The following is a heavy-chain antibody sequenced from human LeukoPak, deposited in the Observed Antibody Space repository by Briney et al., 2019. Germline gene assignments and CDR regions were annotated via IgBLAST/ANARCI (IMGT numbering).Heavy chain of an antibody. V-gene: IGHV4-59*12. CDR1: GGSIGSYY. Sequence: SETLSLTCTVSGGSIGSYYWSWIRQPPGKGLEWIGYINYSGTTNYNPSLKSRVSISVDTSKNQFSLELSSVTAADTAVYYCAWNFDLWGRGTLVTVSS. CDR3: AWNFDL. J-gene: IGHJ2*01. CDR2: INYSGTT.